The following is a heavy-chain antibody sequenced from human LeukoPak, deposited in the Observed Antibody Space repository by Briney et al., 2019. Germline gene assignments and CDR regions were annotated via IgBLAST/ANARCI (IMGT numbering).Heavy chain of an antibody. V-gene: IGHV3-23*01. Sequence: PGGSLRLSCAASGFTFSSYAMSWVRQAPGKGLEWVSAISGSGGSTYYADSVKGRFTISRDNSKNTLHLQMNSLRAEDTAVYYCARLNGSGTRKGTNWFDPWGQGTLVTVSS. CDR3: ARLNGSGTRKGTNWFDP. CDR1: GFTFSSYA. D-gene: IGHD3-3*01. J-gene: IGHJ5*02. CDR2: ISGSGGST.